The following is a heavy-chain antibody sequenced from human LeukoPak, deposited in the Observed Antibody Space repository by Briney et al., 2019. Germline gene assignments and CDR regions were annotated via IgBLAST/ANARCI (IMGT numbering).Heavy chain of an antibody. CDR2: INTDGSEE. V-gene: IGHV3-7*01. CDR3: ARDPAAWDY. J-gene: IGHJ4*02. D-gene: IGHD6-13*01. CDR1: GFIFSNSW. Sequence: GGSLRLSCAASGFIFSNSWMSWVRQAPGRGLEWVANINTDGSEEYYVDSVKGRFIISRDNARNSLYLQMNSLRAEDTAVYYCARDPAAWDYWGQGALVTVSS.